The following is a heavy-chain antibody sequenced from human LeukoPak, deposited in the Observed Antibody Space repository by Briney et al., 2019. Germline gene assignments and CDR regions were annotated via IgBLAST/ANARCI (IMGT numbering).Heavy chain of an antibody. D-gene: IGHD3-16*01. Sequence: SVKVSCKASGFTFTSSAMQWVRQARGQRLEWIGWIVVGSGNTNYAQKFQERVTITRDMSTSTAYMELSSLRSEDTAVYYCAAEAFYRFGFDPWGQGALVTVSS. CDR3: AAEAFYRFGFDP. CDR2: IVVGSGNT. V-gene: IGHV1-58*02. J-gene: IGHJ5*02. CDR1: GFTFTSSA.